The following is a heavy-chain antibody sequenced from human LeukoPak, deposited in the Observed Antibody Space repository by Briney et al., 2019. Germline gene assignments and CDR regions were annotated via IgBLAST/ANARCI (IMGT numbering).Heavy chain of an antibody. CDR1: GFTFSRYS. CDR2: ISSSGSSI. D-gene: IGHD6-13*01. CDR3: ARGTAAAKIDY. Sequence: GGSLRLSCAASGFTFSRYSMNWVRQAPGKGLEWVSSISSSGSSIYYADSVKGRFTISRDNAKSSLYLQMNSLRAEDTAVYYCARGTAAAKIDYWGQGTLVTVSS. V-gene: IGHV3-21*01. J-gene: IGHJ4*02.